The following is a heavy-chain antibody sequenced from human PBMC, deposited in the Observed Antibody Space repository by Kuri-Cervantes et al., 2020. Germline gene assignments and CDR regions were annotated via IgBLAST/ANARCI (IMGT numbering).Heavy chain of an antibody. CDR1: GGSISSGDYY. CDR3: ARDSGGGYDYVPLDY. V-gene: IGHV4-30-4*08. CDR2: MYYSGST. D-gene: IGHD5-12*01. J-gene: IGHJ4*02. Sequence: LRLSCTVSGGSISSGDYYWNWIRQPPGKGLEWIGYMYYSGSTYYNPSLKSRVTISIDTSKNQFSLKLSSVTAADTAVYYCARDSGGGYDYVPLDYWGQGTLVTVSS.